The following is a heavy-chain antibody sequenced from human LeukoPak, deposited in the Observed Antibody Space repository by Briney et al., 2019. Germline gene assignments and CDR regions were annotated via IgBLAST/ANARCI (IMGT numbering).Heavy chain of an antibody. Sequence: ASVKVSCKASGYTFATYGISWFRQAPGQGLEWVGWISGYNGNTNHAQKFQGRVTMTTDTSTSTAYMELRSLRSDDTAVYYCARLYCSGANCYPIYGDPFDYWGQGTLVTVSS. J-gene: IGHJ4*02. CDR3: ARLYCSGANCYPIYGDPFDY. CDR2: ISGYNGNT. V-gene: IGHV1-18*01. CDR1: GYTFATYG. D-gene: IGHD2-15*01.